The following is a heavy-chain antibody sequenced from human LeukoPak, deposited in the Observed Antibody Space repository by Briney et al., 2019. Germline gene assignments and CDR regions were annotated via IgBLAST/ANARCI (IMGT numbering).Heavy chain of an antibody. J-gene: IGHJ4*02. CDR3: ARVTGYTIEDYFDY. V-gene: IGHV4-34*01. CDR1: GGSFSGYY. CDR2: INHSGST. D-gene: IGHD3-9*01. Sequence: PSETLSLTCAVYGGSFSGYYWGWIRQPPGKGLEWIGEINHSGSTNYNPSLKSRVTISVDTSKNQFSLKLSSVTAADTAVYYCARVTGYTIEDYFDYWGQGTLVTVSS.